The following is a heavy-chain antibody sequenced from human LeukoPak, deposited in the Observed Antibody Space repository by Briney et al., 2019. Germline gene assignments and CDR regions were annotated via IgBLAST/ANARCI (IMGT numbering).Heavy chain of an antibody. D-gene: IGHD3-22*01. CDR1: GFTFSSYG. CDR2: ISGSGGST. J-gene: IGHJ4*02. Sequence: GGSLRLSCAASGFTFSSYGMSWVRQAPGKGLEWVSAISGSGGSTYYADSVKGRFTISRDNSKNTLYLQMNSLRAEDTAVYYCAKVGYYDSSGYSANSFDYWGQGTLVTVSS. CDR3: AKVGYYDSSGYSANSFDY. V-gene: IGHV3-23*01.